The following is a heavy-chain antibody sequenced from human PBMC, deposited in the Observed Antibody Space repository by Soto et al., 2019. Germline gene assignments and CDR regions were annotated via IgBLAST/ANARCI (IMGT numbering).Heavy chain of an antibody. V-gene: IGHV3-23*01. J-gene: IGHJ4*02. CDR2: ISGTGGST. CDR1: GFTFNNYA. CDR3: AKDRLGGNFDY. Sequence: VGSLRLSCAASGFTFNNYAMNWVRQAPGKGLEWVATISGTGGSTYYADSVKGRFTISRDNSKNTLYLQMNSLRVEDTAVYYCAKDRLGGNFDYWGQGTQVTVSS.